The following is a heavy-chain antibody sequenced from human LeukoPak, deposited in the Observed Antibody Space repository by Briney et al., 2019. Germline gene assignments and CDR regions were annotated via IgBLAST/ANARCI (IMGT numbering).Heavy chain of an antibody. J-gene: IGHJ4*02. Sequence: GGSLRLSCAAPGFTSSKYWMRWVRHAPGKGLESVSRINTDGTVTTYADSVKGRFTVSRDNADNTMFLQMNSVRDEDTAVYYCATTQWLAPPPDSWGQGTPVTVSS. V-gene: IGHV3-74*01. CDR3: ATTQWLAPPPDS. CDR2: INTDGTVT. CDR1: GFTSSKYW. D-gene: IGHD6-19*01.